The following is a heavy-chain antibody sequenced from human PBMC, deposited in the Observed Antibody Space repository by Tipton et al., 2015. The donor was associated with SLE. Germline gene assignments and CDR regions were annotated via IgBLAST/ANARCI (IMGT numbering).Heavy chain of an antibody. Sequence: QVQLVQSGGGVVQPGRSLRLSCAASGFTFSSYAIHWVRQAPGKGLEWVAVISYDGSNKYYADSVKGRFTISRDNSKNTLYLQMNSLRAEDTAVYYCARSWTGGEAFDIWGQGTMVTVSS. CDR1: GFTFSSYA. V-gene: IGHV3-30-3*01. D-gene: IGHD3/OR15-3a*01. J-gene: IGHJ3*02. CDR3: ARSWTGGEAFDI. CDR2: ISYDGSNK.